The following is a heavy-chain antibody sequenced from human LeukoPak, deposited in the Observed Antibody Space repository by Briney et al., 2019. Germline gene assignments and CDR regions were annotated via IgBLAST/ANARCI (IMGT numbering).Heavy chain of an antibody. D-gene: IGHD3-22*01. CDR1: GYTFTSYG. J-gene: IGHJ4*02. CDR3: ARDLGYYYDSSGYYAN. V-gene: IGHV1-18*01. Sequence: ASVKVSCKASGYTFTSYGISWVRQAPGQGLEWMGWVSAYNGNTNYAQKLQGRVTMTTDTSRSTAYMELRSLRSDATAVYYCARDLGYYYDSSGYYANWGQGTLVTVSS. CDR2: VSAYNGNT.